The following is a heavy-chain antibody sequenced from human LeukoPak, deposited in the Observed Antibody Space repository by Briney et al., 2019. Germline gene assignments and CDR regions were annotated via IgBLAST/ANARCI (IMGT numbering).Heavy chain of an antibody. J-gene: IGHJ5*02. CDR1: GGSITTSSYY. V-gene: IGHV4-39*01. Sequence: NPSETLSLTCAVSGGSITTSSYYWGWIRQPPGMGLEWIGTLYYSGSTYYNPSLKSRVTISVDTSKNQFSLKLTSVTAADTAVYYCAILGTGSSWGQGTLVTVSS. D-gene: IGHD3-10*01. CDR3: AILGTGSS. CDR2: LYYSGST.